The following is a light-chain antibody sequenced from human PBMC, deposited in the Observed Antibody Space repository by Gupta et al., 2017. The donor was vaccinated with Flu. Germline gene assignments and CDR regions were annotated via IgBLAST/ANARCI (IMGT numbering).Light chain of an antibody. Sequence: SALTQPPSASGSPGPSVTISCTGRSGDSGTYDYVSWYRQYPGEAPKLVIYEVNMRPSGVPDRFSGSKSGNTASLTVSGLQEEDEDTYFCSSYAGDPFVFGSGTKVTVL. CDR1: SGDSGTYDY. V-gene: IGLV2-8*01. CDR3: SSYAGDPFV. CDR2: EVN. J-gene: IGLJ1*01.